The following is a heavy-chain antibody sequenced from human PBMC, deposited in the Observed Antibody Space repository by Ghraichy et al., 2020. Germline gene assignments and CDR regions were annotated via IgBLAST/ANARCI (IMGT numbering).Heavy chain of an antibody. CDR1: GFTFSNFA. CDR2: IGGSGGRT. D-gene: IGHD6-19*01. Sequence: GESLNISCATSGFTFSNFAMSWVRRVPGKGLVWVSTIGGSGGRTYYADFVKGRFTISRDNSKSTLYLQLNSLTTEDSGMYYCAKGTVAGSTGSEYWGQGTLITVSS. CDR3: AKGTVAGSTGSEY. J-gene: IGHJ4*02. V-gene: IGHV3-23*01.